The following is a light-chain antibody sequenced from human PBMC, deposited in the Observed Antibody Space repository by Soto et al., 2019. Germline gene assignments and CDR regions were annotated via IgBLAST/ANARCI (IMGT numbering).Light chain of an antibody. V-gene: IGLV2-14*01. CDR1: SSDVGGYNY. CDR3: SSYTSGSTLVV. CDR2: EVS. Sequence: QSVLTQPASVSGSLGQSISISCAGTSSDVGGYNYVSWYQQHPGKAPKIMIFEVSNRTSGISSRFSGSKSDNTASLTISGLQAEDEADYYCSSYTSGSTLVVFGGGTKLTVL. J-gene: IGLJ2*01.